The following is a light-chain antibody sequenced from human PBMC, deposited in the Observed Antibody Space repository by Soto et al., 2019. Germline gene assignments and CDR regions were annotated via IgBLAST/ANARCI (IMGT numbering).Light chain of an antibody. J-gene: IGLJ2*01. CDR2: EDK. Sequence: NFMLTQPHSVSESPGKTVTISCTRSSGNIASNFVQWFQQRPGSSPTTVIYEDKQRPSEVPHRFSGAIDRSSNSASLTISVLKTDDEAYYYCQSYDGTLQVFGGGTKLTVL. V-gene: IGLV6-57*01. CDR3: QSYDGTLQV. CDR1: SGNIASNF.